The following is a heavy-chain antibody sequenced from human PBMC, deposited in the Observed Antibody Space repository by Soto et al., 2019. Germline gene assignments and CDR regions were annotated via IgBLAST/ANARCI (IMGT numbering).Heavy chain of an antibody. CDR3: VKDWTGDTCPCMDV. D-gene: IGHD2-8*02. CDR1: GFTFNNYA. J-gene: IGHJ6*01. CDR2: ISGSDDST. Sequence: EVQLLESGGGWVQPGGSLRLSCAASGFTFNNYAITWFREAPGKGLEWVSTISGSDDSTYYADSVKGRLTISRDNSKTALYLQMSSLRAEDTALYYCVKDWTGDTCPCMDVWGQGTTVTVSS. V-gene: IGHV3-23*01.